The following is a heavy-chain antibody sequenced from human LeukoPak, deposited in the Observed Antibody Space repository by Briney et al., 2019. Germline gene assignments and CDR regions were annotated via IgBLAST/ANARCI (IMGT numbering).Heavy chain of an antibody. J-gene: IGHJ3*01. Sequence: GGSLRLSCAASGFSFNTYGMHWVRQAPGKGLEWVAYIRSDGKYKPCADSVKGRFTISRDNSKNTMYLQMISLRIDDTAVYYCATEGGSSDAFAFWDQGTEVTVSS. D-gene: IGHD1-26*01. CDR1: GFSFNTYG. V-gene: IGHV3-30*02. CDR3: ATEGGSSDAFAF. CDR2: IRSDGKYK.